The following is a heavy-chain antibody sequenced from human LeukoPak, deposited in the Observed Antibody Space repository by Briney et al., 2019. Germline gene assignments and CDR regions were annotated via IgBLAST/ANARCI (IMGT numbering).Heavy chain of an antibody. J-gene: IGHJ6*03. Sequence: ASVKVSCKASGYTFTSYYMHWVRQAPGQGLEWMGIINPSGGSTSYAQKFQGRVTITADESTSTAYMELSSLRSEDTAVYYCARAHMVRGVITSSYYYYYMDVWGKGTTVTISS. CDR3: ARAHMVRGVITSSYYYYYMDV. CDR2: INPSGGST. CDR1: GYTFTSYY. D-gene: IGHD3-10*01. V-gene: IGHV1-46*01.